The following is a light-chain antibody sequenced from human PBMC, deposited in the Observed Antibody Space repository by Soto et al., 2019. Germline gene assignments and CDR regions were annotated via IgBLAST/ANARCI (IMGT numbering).Light chain of an antibody. CDR3: QQYDSSPRT. Sequence: EIVLTQTPGTLSLSPGDRATLSCRASQSVNNKYLAWYQQKPGKAPRLLIYLGSTRASGIPDRFSGSGSGTDFTLNIRRLEPEDFAVYYCQQYDSSPRTFGQGTKVDFK. V-gene: IGKV3-20*01. J-gene: IGKJ1*01. CDR1: QSVNNKY. CDR2: LGS.